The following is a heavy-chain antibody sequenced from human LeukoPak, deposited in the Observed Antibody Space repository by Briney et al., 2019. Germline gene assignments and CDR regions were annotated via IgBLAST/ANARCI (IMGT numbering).Heavy chain of an antibody. CDR1: GGSISSYY. D-gene: IGHD1-26*01. V-gene: IGHV4-4*09. J-gene: IGHJ4*02. CDR3: ARHSGSPENFDY. CDR2: IYTSGST. Sequence: PSETLSLTCTVSGGSISSYYWSWIRQPPGKGLEGIGYIYTSGSTNYNPSLKRRVTISVDTSKNQFSLKLSSVTAADTAVYYCARHSGSPENFDYWGQGTLVTVPS.